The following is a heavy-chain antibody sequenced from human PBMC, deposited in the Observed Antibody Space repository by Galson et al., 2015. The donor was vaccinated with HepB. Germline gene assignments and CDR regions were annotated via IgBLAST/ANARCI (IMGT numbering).Heavy chain of an antibody. CDR3: AALGTGVAAYYYYYMDV. CDR2: IVVGGGNT. V-gene: IGHV1-58*01. J-gene: IGHJ6*03. Sequence: SVKVSCKASGFTFTSSAVQWVRQARGQRLEWIGWIVVGGGNTNYAQKFQERVTITRDMSTSTAYMELSSLRSEDTAVYYCAALGTGVAAYYYYYMDVWGKGTTVTVSS. D-gene: IGHD3/OR15-3a*01. CDR1: GFTFTSSA.